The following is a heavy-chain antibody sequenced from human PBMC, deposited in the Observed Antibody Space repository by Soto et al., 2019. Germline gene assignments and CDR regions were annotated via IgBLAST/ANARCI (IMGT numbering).Heavy chain of an antibody. D-gene: IGHD6-25*01. CDR2: ISAYNGNT. CDR1: GYTFTSYG. J-gene: IGHJ4*02. Sequence: QVQLVQSGAEVKKPGASVKVSCKASGYTFTSYGISWVRQAPGQGLEWMGWISAYNGNTSYAQKLQGRVTMATDTSTGTGYMGRRRLRSDDTAVYYCARDSGYGLFDYWGQGTLVTVSS. CDR3: ARDSGYGLFDY. V-gene: IGHV1-18*01.